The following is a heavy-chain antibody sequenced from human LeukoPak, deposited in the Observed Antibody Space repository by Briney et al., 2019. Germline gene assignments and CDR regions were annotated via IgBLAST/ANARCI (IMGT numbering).Heavy chain of an antibody. CDR1: GASISSYY. CDR2: IYYTEST. CDR3: ARIIVLPRSPTDYFDY. D-gene: IGHD2-8*01. Sequence: SETLSLTCTVSGASISSYYWSWIRQPPGKALEWIGYIYYTESTNYNPSLKSRVTISVDTSKNQFSLKLSSVTAADTAVYYCARIIVLPRSPTDYFDYWGQGTLVTVSS. V-gene: IGHV4-59*01. J-gene: IGHJ4*02.